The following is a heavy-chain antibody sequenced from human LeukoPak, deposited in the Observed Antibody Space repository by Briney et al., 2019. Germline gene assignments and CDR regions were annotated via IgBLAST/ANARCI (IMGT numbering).Heavy chain of an antibody. CDR2: IRYDGSYK. J-gene: IGHJ6*02. D-gene: IGHD2-21*02. V-gene: IGHV3-30*02. Sequence: GGSLRLSCAASGFTFSSYGLHWVRQAPGKGLEWMTFIRYDGSYKYYADSVKGRFTISRDNSKNTLYLQMNSLRVEDTGVYFCAKDHGDYYSYYYGLDVWGQGTTVTVSS. CDR1: GFTFSSYG. CDR3: AKDHGDYYSYYYGLDV.